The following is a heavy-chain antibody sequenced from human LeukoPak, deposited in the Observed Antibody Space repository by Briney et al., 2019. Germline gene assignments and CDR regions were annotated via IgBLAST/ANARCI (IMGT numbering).Heavy chain of an antibody. CDR1: GFTFSSFA. Sequence: GGSLRFSCAASGFTFSSFAMHWVRHAPGNGLDGVAVISYDGTNKYFADSVEGRFTIARDNSKDTLYLQMNSLRAEDTAVYYCTTSRCIVGAIRSCRDLWGRGTLVTVSS. V-gene: IGHV3-30*04. CDR3: TTSRCIVGAIRSCRDL. CDR2: ISYDGTNK. J-gene: IGHJ2*01. D-gene: IGHD1-26*01.